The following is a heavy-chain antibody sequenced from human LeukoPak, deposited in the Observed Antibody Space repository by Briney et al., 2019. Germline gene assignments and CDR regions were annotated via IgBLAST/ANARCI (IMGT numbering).Heavy chain of an antibody. D-gene: IGHD5-18*01. CDR1: GFTFSSYW. Sequence: PGGSLRLSCAASGFTFSSYWMHWVRQAPGKGLVWVSRINRDGSTTTYADSVKGRFTVSRDNAKNSLYLQMNSLRAEDTAVYYCARECMDTTMVDAFDIWGQGTMVTVSS. CDR3: ARECMDTTMVDAFDI. CDR2: INRDGSTT. V-gene: IGHV3-74*01. J-gene: IGHJ3*02.